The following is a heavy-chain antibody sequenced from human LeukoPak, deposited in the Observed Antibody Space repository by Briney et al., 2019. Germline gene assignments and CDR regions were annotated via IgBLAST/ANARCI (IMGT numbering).Heavy chain of an antibody. CDR2: MSYDGSNK. V-gene: IGHV3-30*18. D-gene: IGHD5-24*01. CDR3: AKDRVRWLHGYYFDY. Sequence: PGRSLRLSCAASGFTFSSYGMHWVRQAPGKGLEWVAVMSYDGSNKYYADSVKGRFTISRDNSKNTLYLQMNSLRAEDTAVYYCAKDRVRWLHGYYFDYWGQGTLVTVSS. CDR1: GFTFSSYG. J-gene: IGHJ4*02.